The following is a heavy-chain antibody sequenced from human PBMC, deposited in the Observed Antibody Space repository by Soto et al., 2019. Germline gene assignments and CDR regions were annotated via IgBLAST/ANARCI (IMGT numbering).Heavy chain of an antibody. CDR3: ARGLRGYTFGRWFDP. V-gene: IGHV4-34*01. Sequence: SETLSLTCAVYGGSFSGHFWSWIRQPPGKGLEWIGEINLSGSTNYNPSLKSRVTISLDTSKNQFSLKLNSVTAADAAVYFCARGLRGYTFGRWFDPWGQGTLVTVSS. D-gene: IGHD5-18*01. CDR1: GGSFSGHF. CDR2: INLSGST. J-gene: IGHJ5*02.